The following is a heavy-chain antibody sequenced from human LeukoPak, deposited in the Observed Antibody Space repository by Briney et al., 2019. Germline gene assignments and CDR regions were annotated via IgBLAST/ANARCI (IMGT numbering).Heavy chain of an antibody. D-gene: IGHD2-2*01. V-gene: IGHV4-4*07. CDR3: ARDGGVPGRNWFDP. CDR2: IDTSGST. CDR1: GGSINNYF. Sequence: SETLSLTCTVSGGSINNYFWSWIRQPAVKGLEWIGRIDTSGSTNYNPSLKSRVTMSVDTSKNQFSLKLRSVTAADTAVYYCARDGGVPGRNWFDPWGQATLVTVSS. J-gene: IGHJ5*02.